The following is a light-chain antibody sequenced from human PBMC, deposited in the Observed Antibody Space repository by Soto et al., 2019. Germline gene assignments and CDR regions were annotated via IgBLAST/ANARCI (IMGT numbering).Light chain of an antibody. CDR3: QQYGDSPLT. CDR2: GAS. J-gene: IGKJ1*01. Sequence: EIVLTQSPGTLSLSPGERGTLSCRASQNLGTLYLAWFQQKSGQAPRLLIYGASTRAAGIPDRFSGSGSGTDFTLTISRLEPEDFAVYYCQQYGDSPLTFGQGTKV. CDR1: QNLGTLY. V-gene: IGKV3-20*01.